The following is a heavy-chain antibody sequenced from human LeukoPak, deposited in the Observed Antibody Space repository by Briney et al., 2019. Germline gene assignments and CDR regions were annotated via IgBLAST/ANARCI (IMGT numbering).Heavy chain of an antibody. Sequence: PSETLSLTCTVSGGSISRYYWSWIRQPAGKGLEWIGRIYTSGSTNYNPSLKSRVTMSVDTSKNQFSLKLSSATAADTAVYYCARHAYDFWSGYAGKFDYWGQGTLVTVSS. D-gene: IGHD3-3*01. CDR1: GGSISRYY. CDR2: IYTSGST. V-gene: IGHV4-4*07. J-gene: IGHJ4*02. CDR3: ARHAYDFWSGYAGKFDY.